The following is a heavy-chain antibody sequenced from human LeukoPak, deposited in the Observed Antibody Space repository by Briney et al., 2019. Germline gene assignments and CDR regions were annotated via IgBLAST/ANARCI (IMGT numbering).Heavy chain of an antibody. CDR3: ARGLRGDFWSCYMDV. V-gene: IGHV1-69*05. CDR1: GGTFSSYA. Sequence: SVKVSCKASGGTFSSYAISWVRQAPGQGLEWMGGIIPIFGTANYAQKFQGRVTITTDESTSTAYMELSSLRSEDTAVYYCARGLRGDFWSCYMDVWGKGTTVTVSS. D-gene: IGHD3-3*01. CDR2: IIPIFGTA. J-gene: IGHJ6*03.